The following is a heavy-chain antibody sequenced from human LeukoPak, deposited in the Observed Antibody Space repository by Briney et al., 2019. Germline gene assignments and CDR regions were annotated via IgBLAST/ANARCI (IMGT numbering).Heavy chain of an antibody. J-gene: IGHJ4*02. Sequence: SETLSLTCAVYGGSFSGDFWSWSRQSTGKGLKWIGEINHGGSTTYNPSLQSRVTISVDTSKNQFSLKLSSVTAADTAVYYCARGGNVDTAMVTYFDYWGQGTLVTVSS. CDR2: INHGGST. CDR1: GGSFSGDF. D-gene: IGHD5-18*01. V-gene: IGHV4-34*01. CDR3: ARGGNVDTAMVTYFDY.